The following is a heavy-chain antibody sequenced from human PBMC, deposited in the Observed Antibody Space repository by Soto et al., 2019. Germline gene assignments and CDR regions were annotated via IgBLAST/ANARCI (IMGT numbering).Heavy chain of an antibody. CDR3: ARDGSGTYSGWFDP. Sequence: ASVKVSCKASGYTFTSYYIHWVQQAPGQGLEWMGIINPSGGSTSYAQRFQGRVTMTRDTSTSTVYMELRSLRSDDTAVYYCARDGSGTYSGWFDPWGQGTLVTVSS. V-gene: IGHV1-46*01. D-gene: IGHD1-26*01. J-gene: IGHJ5*02. CDR2: INPSGGST. CDR1: GYTFTSYY.